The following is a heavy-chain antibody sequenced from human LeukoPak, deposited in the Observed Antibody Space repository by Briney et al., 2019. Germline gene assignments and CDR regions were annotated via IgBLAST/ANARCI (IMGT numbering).Heavy chain of an antibody. J-gene: IGHJ4*02. CDR1: GFTFTKYW. CDR2: MNEYGTEK. Sequence: GGSLRLSWAASGFTFTKYWMNWVRQAPGKGLEWVSNMNEYGTEKYYVDSVRGRFTISRDNAENSLFLHMNSLRVEDTAVYRCARVLYGSRVNVIDSWGPGSLVTVSS. CDR3: ARVLYGSRVNVIDS. V-gene: IGHV3-7*01. D-gene: IGHD2-2*01.